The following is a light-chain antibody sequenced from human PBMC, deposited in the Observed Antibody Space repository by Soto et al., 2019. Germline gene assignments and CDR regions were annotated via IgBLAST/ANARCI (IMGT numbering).Light chain of an antibody. Sequence: EIEMTQSPATLSLAPGERVTLSCRASESVSTNLAWYQQKPGQAPRLLIYGASNRATGIPDRFSGSGSGTDFTLTITRLEPEDFAMYYCQRYDSLRTFGQGTKVDIK. CDR2: GAS. CDR3: QRYDSLRT. J-gene: IGKJ1*01. V-gene: IGKV3-20*01. CDR1: ESVSTN.